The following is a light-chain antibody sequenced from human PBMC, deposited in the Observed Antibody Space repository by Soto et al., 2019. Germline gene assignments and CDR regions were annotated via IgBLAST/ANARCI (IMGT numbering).Light chain of an antibody. CDR1: NIGSKS. J-gene: IGLJ1*01. CDR2: YDS. CDR3: QVGDSSSGHPYG. V-gene: IGLV3-21*04. Sequence: SYELTQPPSVSVAPGKTARITCGGNNIGSKSVHWYQQKPGQAPVLVIYYDSDRPSGIPERFSGSNSGNTATLTISRVEAGDEAEYYCQVGDSSSGHPYGFRTGTKLTVL.